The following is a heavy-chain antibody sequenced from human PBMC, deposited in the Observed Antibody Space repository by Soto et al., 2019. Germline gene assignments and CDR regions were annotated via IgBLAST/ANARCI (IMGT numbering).Heavy chain of an antibody. CDR3: AGGATMGSSGYYYADAFDI. J-gene: IGHJ3*02. D-gene: IGHD3-22*01. CDR2: IYYSGST. Sequence: SETLSLTCTVSGGSISSGGYYWSWIRQHPGKGLEWIGYIYYSGSTYYNPSLKSRVTISVDTSKNQFSLKLSSVTAADTAVYYWAGGATMGSSGYYYADAFDIWGQRTMVTVS. CDR1: GGSISSGGYY. V-gene: IGHV4-31*03.